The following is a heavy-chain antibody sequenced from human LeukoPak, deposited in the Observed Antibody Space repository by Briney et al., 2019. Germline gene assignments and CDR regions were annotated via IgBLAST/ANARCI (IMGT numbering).Heavy chain of an antibody. Sequence: ASVKVSCKASGGTFSSYAISWVRQAPGQGLEWMGGIIPIFGTANYAQKFQGRVTITADESTSTAYMELSSLRSEDTAVYYCARAPLRYFDWLVKKRDNWFDPWGQGTLVTVSS. J-gene: IGHJ5*02. CDR1: GGTFSSYA. CDR2: IIPIFGTA. CDR3: ARAPLRYFDWLVKKRDNWFDP. V-gene: IGHV1-69*13. D-gene: IGHD3-9*01.